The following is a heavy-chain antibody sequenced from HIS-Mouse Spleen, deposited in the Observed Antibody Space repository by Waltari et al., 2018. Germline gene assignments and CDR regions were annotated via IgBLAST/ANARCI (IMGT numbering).Heavy chain of an antibody. CDR3: AREIPYSSSWYDWYFDL. CDR2: IYYSGST. CDR1: GRPTSLSSYS. J-gene: IGHJ2*01. Sequence: QLQLQESGPGLVKPSDTLSPTCTVTGRPTSLSSYSLGWIRQPPGKGLEWIGSIYYSGSTYYNPSLKSRVTISVDTSKNQFSLKLSSVTAADTAVYYCAREIPYSSSWYDWYFDLWGRGTLVTVSS. D-gene: IGHD6-13*01. V-gene: IGHV4-39*07.